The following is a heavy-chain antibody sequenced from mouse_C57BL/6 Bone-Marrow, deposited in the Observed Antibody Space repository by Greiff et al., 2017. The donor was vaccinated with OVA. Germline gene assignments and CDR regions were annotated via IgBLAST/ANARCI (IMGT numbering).Heavy chain of an antibody. Sequence: QVQLQQSGAELVRPGASVKLSCKASGYTFTDYYINWVKQRPGQGLEWIARIYPGSGNTYYNEKFKGKATLTAEKSSSTAYMQLSSLTSEDSAVYFCANQLGQTSYAMDYWGQGTSVTVSS. J-gene: IGHJ4*01. V-gene: IGHV1-76*01. CDR3: ANQLGQTSYAMDY. D-gene: IGHD4-1*02. CDR2: IYPGSGNT. CDR1: GYTFTDYY.